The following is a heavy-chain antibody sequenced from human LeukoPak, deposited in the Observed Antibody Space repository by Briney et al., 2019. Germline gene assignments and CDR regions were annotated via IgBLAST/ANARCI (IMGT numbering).Heavy chain of an antibody. CDR2: INPSGGST. D-gene: IGHD2-21*02. CDR3: ARTYCGGDCYSSRGWFDT. CDR1: GYTFTSYY. Sequence: RASVTASCKASGYTFTSYYMHWVRQAPGQGLEWMGIINPSGGSTSYAQKFQGRVTMTRDMSTSTVYMELSSLRSEDTAVYYCARTYCGGDCYSSRGWFDTWGQGTLVTVSS. J-gene: IGHJ5*02. V-gene: IGHV1-46*01.